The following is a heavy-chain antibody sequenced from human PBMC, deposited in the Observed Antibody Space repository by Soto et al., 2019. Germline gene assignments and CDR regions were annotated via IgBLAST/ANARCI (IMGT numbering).Heavy chain of an antibody. J-gene: IGHJ6*02. CDR3: ARVPGSYSSGWYGMDV. Sequence: GASVKVSCKASGYTFTSYYMHWVRQAPGQGLEWMGIINPSGGSTSYAQKFQGRVTMTRDTSTSTVYMELSSLRSEDTAVYYCARVPGSYSSGWYGMDVWGQGTTVTVSS. V-gene: IGHV1-46*01. CDR2: INPSGGST. CDR1: GYTFTSYY. D-gene: IGHD6-19*01.